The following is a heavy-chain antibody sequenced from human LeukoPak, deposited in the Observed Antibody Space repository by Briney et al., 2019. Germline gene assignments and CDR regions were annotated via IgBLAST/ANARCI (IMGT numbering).Heavy chain of an antibody. J-gene: IGHJ6*04. CDR3: AREYSYGPASSRGMDV. Sequence: PSETLSLTCAVYGGSFSGYYWSWIRQPPGKGLECMGEINHSGSTNYNPSLKSRVTISVDTSKNQFSLKLSSVTAADTAVYYCAREYSYGPASSRGMDVWGKGTTVTVSS. V-gene: IGHV4-34*01. D-gene: IGHD5-18*01. CDR1: GGSFSGYY. CDR2: INHSGST.